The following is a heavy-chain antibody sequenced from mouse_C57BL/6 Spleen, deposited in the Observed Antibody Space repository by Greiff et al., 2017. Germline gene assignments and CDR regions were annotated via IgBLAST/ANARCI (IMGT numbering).Heavy chain of an antibody. D-gene: IGHD3-2*02. V-gene: IGHV14-2*01. Sequence: EVQLQQSGAELVKPGASVKLSCTASGFNIKDYYMHWVKQRTEQGLEWIGRIDPEDGEPKYATKFQGKATITADQSSNTAYLQLSSLTSGDTAVYYCARVTAQAYCAMDYWGQRTSVTVSS. CDR1: GFNIKDYY. CDR3: ARVTAQAYCAMDY. J-gene: IGHJ4*01. CDR2: IDPEDGEP.